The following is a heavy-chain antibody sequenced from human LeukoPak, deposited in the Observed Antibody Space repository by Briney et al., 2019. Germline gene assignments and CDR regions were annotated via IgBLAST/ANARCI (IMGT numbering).Heavy chain of an antibody. CDR1: GGSFSGYY. V-gene: IGHV4-34*01. CDR3: ARGRRSVLLWFGEFTRFDP. J-gene: IGHJ5*02. Sequence: PSETLSLTCAVYGGSFSGYYWSWIRQPPGKGLEWIGEINHSGSTNYNPSLKSRVTISVDTSKNQFSLKLSSVTAADTAVYYCARGRRSVLLWFGEFTRFDPWGQGTLVTVSS. D-gene: IGHD3-10*01. CDR2: INHSGST.